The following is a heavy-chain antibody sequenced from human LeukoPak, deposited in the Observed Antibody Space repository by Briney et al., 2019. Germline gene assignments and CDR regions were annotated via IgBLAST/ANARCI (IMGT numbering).Heavy chain of an antibody. D-gene: IGHD6-13*01. V-gene: IGHV3-66*01. Sequence: PGGSLRLSCAASGFTFSSYAMSWVRQAPGKGLEWVSVIYSGGSTYYADSVKGRFTISRDNSKNTLYLQMNSLRAEDTAVYYCAREKRSAAGPIGGDYWGQGTLVTVSS. CDR1: GFTFSSYA. CDR3: AREKRSAAGPIGGDY. CDR2: IYSGGST. J-gene: IGHJ4*02.